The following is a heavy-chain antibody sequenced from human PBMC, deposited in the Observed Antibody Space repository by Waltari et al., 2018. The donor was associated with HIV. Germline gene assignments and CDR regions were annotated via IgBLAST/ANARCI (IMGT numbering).Heavy chain of an antibody. CDR2: MNPKRGNT. V-gene: IGHV1-8*01. D-gene: IGHD1-26*01. CDR3: ARGRSGNYRGNSVVDY. Sequence: QVQLVQSGAEVKKPGASVKVSCKASGYTFTTYDINWVRQATGQGLEWMGRMNPKRGNTGYAQKFQGRVTMTRNTSITTAHMELSSLRSDDTAGYYCARGRSGNYRGNSVVDYWGQGTLVTVSS. CDR1: GYTFTTYD. J-gene: IGHJ4*02.